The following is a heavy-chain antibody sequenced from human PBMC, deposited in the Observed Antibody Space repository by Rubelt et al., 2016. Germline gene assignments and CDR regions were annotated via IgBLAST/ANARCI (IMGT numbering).Heavy chain of an antibody. Sequence: QVQLVQSGSELKKPGASVKVSCKASGYTFTSYAMNWVRQAPGQGLEWMGGIIPILGIANYAQKFQGRVTITAEQSTSTAYMELSSLRSEDTAVYYCAKAIAVAGTRSGFDIWGQGTMVTVSS. J-gene: IGHJ3*02. CDR3: AKAIAVAGTRSGFDI. V-gene: IGHV1-69*10. CDR2: IIPILGIA. CDR1: GYTFTSYA. D-gene: IGHD6-19*01.